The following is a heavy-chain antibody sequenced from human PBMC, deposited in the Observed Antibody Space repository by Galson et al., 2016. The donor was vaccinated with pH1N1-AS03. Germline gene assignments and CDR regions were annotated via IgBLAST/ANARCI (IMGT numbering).Heavy chain of an antibody. V-gene: IGHV3-30*02. Sequence: SLRLSCAASGFTFSGYGMHWVRQAPGKGLEWVAFLQYDESYRNYADPVKGRFTISRDISKSTLYLHMNSLRVDDTAVYFCVKEEGLGGQRDHWGQGTLVTVSS. CDR2: LQYDESYR. D-gene: IGHD2-15*01. J-gene: IGHJ4*02. CDR1: GFTFSGYG. CDR3: VKEEGLGGQRDH.